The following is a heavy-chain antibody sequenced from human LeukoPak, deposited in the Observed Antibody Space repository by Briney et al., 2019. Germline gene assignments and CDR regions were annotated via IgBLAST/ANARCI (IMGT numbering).Heavy chain of an antibody. CDR3: ARVPRGAAAGNRGFYYYYYYMDV. CDR2: IKQDGSEK. Sequence: PGGSLRLSCAASGFTFSSYWMSWVRQAPGKGLEWVANIKQDGSEKYYVDSVKGRFTISRDNAKNSLYLQMNSLRAEDTAVYYCARVPRGAAAGNRGFYYYYYYMDVWGKGTTVTISS. V-gene: IGHV3-7*01. D-gene: IGHD6-13*01. J-gene: IGHJ6*03. CDR1: GFTFSSYW.